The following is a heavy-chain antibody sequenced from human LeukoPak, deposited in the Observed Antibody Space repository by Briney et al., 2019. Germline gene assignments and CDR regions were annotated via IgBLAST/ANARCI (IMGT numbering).Heavy chain of an antibody. CDR2: INPNSGGT. D-gene: IGHD1-26*01. CDR3: ARAGTKRELLRFDY. V-gene: IGHV1-2*02. J-gene: IGHJ4*02. CDR1: GYTFTSYD. Sequence: GASVKVSCKASGYTFTSYDINWVRQATGQGLEWMGWINPNSGGTNYAQKFQGRVTMTRDTSISTAYMELSRLRSDDTAVYYCARAGTKRELLRFDYWGQGTLVTVSS.